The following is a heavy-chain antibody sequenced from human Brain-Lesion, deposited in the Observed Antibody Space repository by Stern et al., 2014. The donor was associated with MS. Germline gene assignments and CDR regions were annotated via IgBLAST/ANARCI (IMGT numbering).Heavy chain of an antibody. CDR2: VNNDGRRT. J-gene: IGHJ5*01. CDR3: ARGERWFDS. V-gene: IGHV3-74*02. D-gene: IGHD3-10*01. CDR1: GFTFSHYW. Sequence: VQLEESGGGFVQPGGSLRLSCAASGFTFSHYWMHWVRQAPGQGLVWVSRVNNDGRRTSYADSVKGRFTMSRDNAKNTLYLQMNSLRVEDTAIYYCARGERWFDSWGQGTLVTVSS.